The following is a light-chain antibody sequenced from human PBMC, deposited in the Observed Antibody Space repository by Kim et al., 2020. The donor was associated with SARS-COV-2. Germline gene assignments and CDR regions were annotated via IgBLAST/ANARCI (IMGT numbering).Light chain of an antibody. V-gene: IGKV3-15*01. CDR3: QQYNRWPPYI. J-gene: IGKJ2*01. Sequence: EIVMTQSPATLSVSPGERATLSCRTSQSVSTNLAWYQQKPGQAPRLLIYGTSTRATGIPARFSVSGSGTEFTLTISSLQSEDFAIYYCQQYNRWPPYIFGQGTKLEI. CDR1: QSVSTN. CDR2: GTS.